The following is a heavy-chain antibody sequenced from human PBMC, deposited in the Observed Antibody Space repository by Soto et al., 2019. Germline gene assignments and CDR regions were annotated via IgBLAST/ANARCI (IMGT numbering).Heavy chain of an antibody. J-gene: IGHJ6*03. Sequence: EVQLVESGGGLVQPRGSLRLSCAASGFTFSNYWMYWVRQAPGKGLVWVSRINSDGSVSSYADSVKGRLTISRDNVKNTLYLQMDSLRAEDTAVYYCARGDCVGGPCYSLAGSFYYYMDVWGKGTTVTVFS. CDR1: GFTFSNYW. D-gene: IGHD2-15*01. CDR2: INSDGSVS. V-gene: IGHV3-74*01. CDR3: ARGDCVGGPCYSLAGSFYYYMDV.